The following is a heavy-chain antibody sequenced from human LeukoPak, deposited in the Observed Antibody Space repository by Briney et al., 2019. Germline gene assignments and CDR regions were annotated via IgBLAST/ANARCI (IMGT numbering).Heavy chain of an antibody. CDR1: GFTFSSYA. V-gene: IGHV3-23*01. Sequence: GGSLRLSCAVSGFTFSSYAMSRVRQAPGKGLEWVSTIVTSDGSTYYADSVKGRFTISRDNSKNTLYLQMNSLRAEDTAVYYCAKDYPTIAQDAFFDYWGQGTLVTVSS. CDR3: AKDYPTIAQDAFFDY. CDR2: IVTSDGST. D-gene: IGHD2-21*01. J-gene: IGHJ4*02.